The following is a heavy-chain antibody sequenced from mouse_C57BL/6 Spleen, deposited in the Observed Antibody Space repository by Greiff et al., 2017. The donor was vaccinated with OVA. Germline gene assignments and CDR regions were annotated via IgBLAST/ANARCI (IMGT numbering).Heavy chain of an antibody. CDR3: ARWSYDGYYWFAY. Sequence: EVQLQQSGPELVKPGASVKISCKASGYTFTDYYMNWVKQSHGKSLEWIGDINPNNGGTSYNQKFKGKATLTVDKSSSTAYMELRSLTSEDSAVYYCARWSYDGYYWFAYWGQGTLVTVSA. CDR1: GYTFTDYY. D-gene: IGHD2-3*01. V-gene: IGHV1-26*01. J-gene: IGHJ3*01. CDR2: INPNNGGT.